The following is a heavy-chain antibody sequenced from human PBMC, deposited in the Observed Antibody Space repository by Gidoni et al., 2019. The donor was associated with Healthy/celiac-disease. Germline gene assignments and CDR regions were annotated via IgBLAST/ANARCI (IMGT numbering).Heavy chain of an antibody. Sequence: EVQLVESGGGLVQPGGSLRLSCAASGFTFRSYAMHWVRQAPGKGLEYVSAISSNGGSTYYANSVKGRFTISRDNSKNTLYLQMGSLRAEDMAVYYCAGYCSSTSCYEDYMDVWGKGTTVTVSS. D-gene: IGHD2-2*01. V-gene: IGHV3-64*01. CDR3: AGYCSSTSCYEDYMDV. CDR2: ISSNGGST. CDR1: GFTFRSYA. J-gene: IGHJ6*03.